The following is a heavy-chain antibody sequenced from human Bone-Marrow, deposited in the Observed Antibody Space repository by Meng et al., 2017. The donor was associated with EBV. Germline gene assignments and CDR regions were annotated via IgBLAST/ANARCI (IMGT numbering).Heavy chain of an antibody. CDR3: ARGQSIAVAVSTNYFDY. CDR1: GCSISSSNW. J-gene: IGHJ4*02. Sequence: QLQGSGPELVKPSGALSLTCAVSGCSISSSNWWSWVRQPPGKGLEWIGEIYHSGSTNYNPSLKSRVTISVDKSKNQFSLKLSSVTAADTAVYYCARGQSIAVAVSTNYFDYWGQGTLVTVSS. V-gene: IGHV4-4*02. D-gene: IGHD6-19*01. CDR2: IYHSGST.